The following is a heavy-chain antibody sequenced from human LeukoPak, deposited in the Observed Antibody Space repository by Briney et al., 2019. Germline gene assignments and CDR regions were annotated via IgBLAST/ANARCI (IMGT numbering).Heavy chain of an antibody. CDR1: GFTFSNAW. V-gene: IGHV3-15*01. CDR2: IKSKTDGGTT. J-gene: IGHJ3*02. Sequence: GGSLRLSCAASGFTFSNAWMSWVRQAPGKGLEWVGRIKSKTDGGTTDNAAPVKGRFTISRDDSKNTLYLQMNSLKTEDTAVYYCTAYDFWSGYDAFDIWGQGTMVTVSS. D-gene: IGHD3-3*01. CDR3: TAYDFWSGYDAFDI.